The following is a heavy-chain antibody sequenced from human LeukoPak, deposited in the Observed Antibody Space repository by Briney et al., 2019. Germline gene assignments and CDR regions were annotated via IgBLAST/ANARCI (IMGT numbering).Heavy chain of an antibody. Sequence: ASVKVSCKASGYTFTSYDINWVRQATGQGLEWMGWMNPNSGNTGYAQKFQGRVTMTRDTSISTAHIELSSLRSEDTAVYYCARVAARRYNWFDPWGQGTLVTVSS. CDR3: ARVAARRYNWFDP. CDR1: GYTFTSYD. J-gene: IGHJ5*02. D-gene: IGHD6-6*01. CDR2: MNPNSGNT. V-gene: IGHV1-8*01.